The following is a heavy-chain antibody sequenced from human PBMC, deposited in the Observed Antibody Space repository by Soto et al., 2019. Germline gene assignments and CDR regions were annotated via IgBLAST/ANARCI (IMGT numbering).Heavy chain of an antibody. J-gene: IGHJ4*02. V-gene: IGHV4-59*08. Sequence: SETLSLTCTLSGGSISSYYWSWIRQPPGKGLEWIGYIYFRGSTNYNPSLKSRATISVDTSQNQFSLKLSSVTAADTAVYYCGGHMVRGVPFGYRGQGTLVTVSS. D-gene: IGHD3-10*01. CDR3: GGHMVRGVPFGY. CDR1: GGSISSYY. CDR2: IYFRGST.